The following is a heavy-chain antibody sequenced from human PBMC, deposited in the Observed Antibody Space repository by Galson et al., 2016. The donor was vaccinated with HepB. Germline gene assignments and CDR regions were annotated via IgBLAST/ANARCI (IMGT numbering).Heavy chain of an antibody. Sequence: SVKVSCKASGYTFTNYFIHWVRQDPGQGLEWMGIINPSGGSTSYAQKFQGRVSMTRDTSTSSVYMELSRLRSEDTAVYYCARGEADTDFIMHLFDYWGPGTLVTVSS. CDR2: INPSGGST. J-gene: IGHJ4*02. V-gene: IGHV1-46*01. D-gene: IGHD5-18*01. CDR1: GYTFTNYF. CDR3: ARGEADTDFIMHLFDY.